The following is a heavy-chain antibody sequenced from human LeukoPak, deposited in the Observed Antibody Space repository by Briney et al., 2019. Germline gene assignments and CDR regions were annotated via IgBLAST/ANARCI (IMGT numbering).Heavy chain of an antibody. V-gene: IGHV4-61*08. CDR3: ARERLQGVVYYYYYGMDV. J-gene: IGHJ6*02. CDR2: IYYSGST. CDR1: GGSISSGGYY. D-gene: IGHD4-11*01. Sequence: PSETLSLTCTVSGGSISSGGYYWSWIRQHPGKGLEWIGYIYYSGSTNYNPSLKSRVTISVDTSKNQFSLKLSSVTAADTAVYYCARERLQGVVYYYYYGMDVWGQGTTDTVSS.